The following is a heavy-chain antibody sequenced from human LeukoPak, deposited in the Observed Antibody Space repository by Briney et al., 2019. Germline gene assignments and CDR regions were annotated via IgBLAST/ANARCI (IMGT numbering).Heavy chain of an antibody. J-gene: IGHJ4*02. CDR2: IYGGGGGVT. CDR3: ATNSGGILPHY. V-gene: IGHV3-53*01. D-gene: IGHD1-14*01. Sequence: GGSLRLSCAASGFSVSSNSMSWVRQAPGKGLEWVSVIYGGGGGVTYYVDSIKGRFTISRDNSKNTLYLQMNSLRAEDTAVYYCATNSGGILPHYWVQGTLVTVSS. CDR1: GFSVSSNS.